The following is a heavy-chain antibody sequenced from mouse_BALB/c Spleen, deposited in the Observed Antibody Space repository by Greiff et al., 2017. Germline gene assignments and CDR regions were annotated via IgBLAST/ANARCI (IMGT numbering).Heavy chain of an antibody. Sequence: EVQVVESGGDLVKPGGSLKLSCAASGFTFSSYGMSWVRQTPDKRLEWVATISSGGSYTYYPDSVKGRFTISRDNAKNTLYLQMSSLKSEDTAMYYCARQDITTVVAYWYFDVWGAGTTVTVSS. J-gene: IGHJ1*01. V-gene: IGHV5-6*01. D-gene: IGHD1-1*01. CDR3: ARQDITTVVAYWYFDV. CDR1: GFTFSSYG. CDR2: ISSGGSYT.